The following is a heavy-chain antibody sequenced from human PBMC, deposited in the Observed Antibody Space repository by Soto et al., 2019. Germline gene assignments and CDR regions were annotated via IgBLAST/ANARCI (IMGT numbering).Heavy chain of an antibody. Sequence: QVQLVQSGAEVKQPGSSVKVSCKASGGTFSSYAISWVRQAPGQGLEWMGGIIPIFGTANYAQKFQGRVTITADESPSKAFMELGSLWSEDTAVYYCAGGPKWGGENLFDPWGQGTLVTVSS. J-gene: IGHJ5*02. D-gene: IGHD7-27*01. CDR3: AGGPKWGGENLFDP. V-gene: IGHV1-69*01. CDR2: IIPIFGTA. CDR1: GGTFSSYA.